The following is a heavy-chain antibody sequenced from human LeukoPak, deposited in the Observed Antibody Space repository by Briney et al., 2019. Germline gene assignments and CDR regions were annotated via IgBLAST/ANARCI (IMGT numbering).Heavy chain of an antibody. V-gene: IGHV1-46*01. CDR2: INPSGGST. CDR1: GYTFSSYY. D-gene: IGHD6-13*01. J-gene: IGHJ5*02. CDR3: ARDLGIAGSGWFDP. Sequence: ASVKVSCKASGYTFSSYYIHWVRQAPGQGLEWMGIINPSGGSTIYAQKFQGRVTMTRDMSTSTVYMELSSLRSEDTAVYYCARDLGIAGSGWFDPWGQGTLVTVSS.